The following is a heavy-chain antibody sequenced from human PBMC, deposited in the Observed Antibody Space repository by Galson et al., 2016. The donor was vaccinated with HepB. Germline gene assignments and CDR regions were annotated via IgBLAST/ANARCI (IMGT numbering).Heavy chain of an antibody. CDR1: GFTFSSCA. Sequence: SLRLSCAASGFTFSSCAMSWVRQAPGKGLEWVSNISSNGDETYYADSVKGRFAISRDNSESTLHLQMSSLGAEDTAVYYCAKRPSGTWGPFDYWGQGNLVIVSS. CDR2: ISSNGDET. D-gene: IGHD1-1*01. V-gene: IGHV3-23*05. CDR3: AKRPSGTWGPFDY. J-gene: IGHJ4*02.